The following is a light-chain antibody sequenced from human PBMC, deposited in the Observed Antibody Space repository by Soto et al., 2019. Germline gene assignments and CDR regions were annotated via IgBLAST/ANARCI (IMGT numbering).Light chain of an antibody. CDR2: DAS. V-gene: IGKV3-11*01. CDR3: QQRSNWPRFT. CDR1: QSIRTS. Sequence: PGERATLSCRASQSIRTSLAWYQHKPGQAPRLLIHDASNRATGIPARFSGSGSGTDFTLTISSLEPEDFAVYYCQQRSNWPRFTFGPGTKVDVK. J-gene: IGKJ3*01.